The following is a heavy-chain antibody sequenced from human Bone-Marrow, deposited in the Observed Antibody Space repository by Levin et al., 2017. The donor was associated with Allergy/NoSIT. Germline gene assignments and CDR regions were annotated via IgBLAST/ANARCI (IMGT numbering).Heavy chain of an antibody. J-gene: IGHJ6*03. CDR2: IRAKAYGGTT. D-gene: IGHD2-2*01. Sequence: PGGSLRLSCTTSGFTFEDYAMNWFRQAPGKGLEWICFIRAKAYGGTTECAASVKGRFTISRDDSKNIAYLQMNSLKTEDSAVYYCSRRHTIVVPGAIDYYYMDVWGTGTTVTVSS. V-gene: IGHV3-49*03. CDR1: GFTFEDYA. CDR3: SRRHTIVVPGAIDYYYMDV.